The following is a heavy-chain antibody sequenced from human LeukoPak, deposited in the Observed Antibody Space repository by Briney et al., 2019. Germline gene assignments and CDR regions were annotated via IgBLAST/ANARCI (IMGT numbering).Heavy chain of an antibody. V-gene: IGHV3-13*01. D-gene: IGHD3-10*01. CDR2: IGTAGDT. Sequence: GGSLRLSCAASGFTFSSYDMHWVRQATGKGLEWVSAIGTAGDTYYPGSVKGRFTISRENAKNSLYLQMNSLRAGDTAVYYCARATLSYGSGSYDYWGQGTLVTVSS. CDR3: ARATLSYGSGSYDY. CDR1: GFTFSSYD. J-gene: IGHJ4*02.